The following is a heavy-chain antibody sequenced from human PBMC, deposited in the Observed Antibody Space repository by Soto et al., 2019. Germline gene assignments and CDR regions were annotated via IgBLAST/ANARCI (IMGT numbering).Heavy chain of an antibody. CDR2: ISSGSRYI. CDR1: GFIFSGYT. J-gene: IGHJ4*02. Sequence: EVQLVESGGGLVKPGGSLRLSCAASGFIFSGYTMNWVRQAPGKGLEWVSSISSGSRYIYYADSVKGRFTISRDNAKNSLHLQMNSLRVEDTAVYSCAREGVAAPIDYWGQGILVTVSS. D-gene: IGHD6-13*01. CDR3: AREGVAAPIDY. V-gene: IGHV3-21*01.